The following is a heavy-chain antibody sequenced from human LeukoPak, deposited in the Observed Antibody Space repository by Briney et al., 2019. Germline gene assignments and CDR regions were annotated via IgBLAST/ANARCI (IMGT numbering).Heavy chain of an antibody. CDR1: GDSIRSYY. Sequence: PSETLSLTCTVCGDSIRSYYWIGIRQPPGKGMEWIGYIYYSGSTNYNPSLKSRVTISVDPSKNQFSLKLSSVTAADTAVYYCAREPSQAYYFDYWGQGTLVTVSS. V-gene: IGHV4-59*01. CDR2: IYYSGST. J-gene: IGHJ4*02. D-gene: IGHD2-2*01. CDR3: AREPSQAYYFDY.